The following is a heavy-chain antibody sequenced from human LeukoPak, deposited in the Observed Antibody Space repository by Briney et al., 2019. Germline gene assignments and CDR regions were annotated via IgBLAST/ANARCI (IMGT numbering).Heavy chain of an antibody. CDR3: ARELQIYGDCVGAFDI. Sequence: SETLSLTCTVSGGSISSYYWSWIRQPPGKGLEWIGYIYYSGSTNYNPSLKSRVTISVDTSKNQFSLKLSSVTAADTAVYYSARELQIYGDCVGAFDIWGQGTMVTVSS. CDR1: GGSISSYY. J-gene: IGHJ3*02. V-gene: IGHV4-59*01. CDR2: IYYSGST. D-gene: IGHD4-17*01.